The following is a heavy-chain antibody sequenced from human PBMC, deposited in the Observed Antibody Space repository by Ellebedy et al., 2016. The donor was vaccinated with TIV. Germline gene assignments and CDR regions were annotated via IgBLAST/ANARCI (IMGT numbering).Heavy chain of an antibody. D-gene: IGHD2-2*01. CDR3: AKPPVGHRISTVCYVFDD. CDR2: LSYDGNNE. J-gene: IGHJ4*02. Sequence: GESLKISCVVSGFTFSSYSMFWVRQAPGKGLEWVAALSYDGNNEYYGDSVKGRFTISRDSSKKTLYLQMNSLRPEDTAVYYCAKPPVGHRISTVCYVFDDWGQGTLVTVSS. V-gene: IGHV3-30*18. CDR1: GFTFSSYS.